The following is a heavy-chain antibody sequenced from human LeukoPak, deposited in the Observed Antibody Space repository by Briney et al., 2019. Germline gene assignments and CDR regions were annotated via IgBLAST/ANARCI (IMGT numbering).Heavy chain of an antibody. CDR2: ISSSGSTI. J-gene: IGHJ6*03. Sequence: GGSLRLSCAASGFTFSDYYMSWIRQAPGKGLEWVSYISSSGSTIYYADSVKGRFTISRDNAKNSLYLQMNSLRAEDTALYYCARLGLEGTSGYYYYYYYMDVWGKGTTVTASS. CDR1: GFTFSDYY. CDR3: ARLGLEGTSGYYYYYYYMDV. D-gene: IGHD2-8*01. V-gene: IGHV3-11*04.